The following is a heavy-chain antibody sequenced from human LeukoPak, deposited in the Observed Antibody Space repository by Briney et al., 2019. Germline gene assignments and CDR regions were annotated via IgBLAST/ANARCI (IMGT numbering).Heavy chain of an antibody. Sequence: PSETLSLTCTVSGGSISRYYWSWIRQPPGKRLEWIGSIYYSGSTYYNPSLKSRVTISVDTSKNQFSLKLSSVTAADTAVYYCASFAHYSSSWSLFDYWGQGTLVTVSS. CDR1: GGSISRYY. CDR2: IYYSGST. CDR3: ASFAHYSSSWSLFDY. V-gene: IGHV4-59*04. D-gene: IGHD6-13*01. J-gene: IGHJ4*02.